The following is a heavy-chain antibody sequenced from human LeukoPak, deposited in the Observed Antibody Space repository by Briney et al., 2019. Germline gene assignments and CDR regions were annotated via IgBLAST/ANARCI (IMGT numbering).Heavy chain of an antibody. CDR1: GGSISSGDYY. Sequence: PSETLSLTCAVSGGSISSGDYYWSWIRQPPGKGLEWIGYIYYSGSTYYNPSLKSRVTISVDTSKNQFSLKLSSVTAADTAVYYCARVRYYDSSGYGRYFDYWGQGTLVTVSS. J-gene: IGHJ4*02. CDR3: ARVRYYDSSGYGRYFDY. CDR2: IYYSGST. D-gene: IGHD3-22*01. V-gene: IGHV4-30-4*01.